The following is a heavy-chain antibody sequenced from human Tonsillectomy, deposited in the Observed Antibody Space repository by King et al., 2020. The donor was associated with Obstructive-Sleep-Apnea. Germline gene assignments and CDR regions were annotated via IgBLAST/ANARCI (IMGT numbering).Heavy chain of an antibody. CDR3: ARSGTRYSYGHRDYYYGMDV. D-gene: IGHD5-18*01. CDR2: IIPILGIA. Sequence: QLVQSGAEVKKPGSSVKVSCKASGGTFSSYAISWVRQAPGQGLEWMGGIIPILGIANYAQKFQGRVTITADKSTSTAYMELSSLRSEDTAVYYCARSGTRYSYGHRDYYYGMDVWGQGTTVTVSS. CDR1: GGTFSSYA. V-gene: IGHV1-69*09. J-gene: IGHJ6*02.